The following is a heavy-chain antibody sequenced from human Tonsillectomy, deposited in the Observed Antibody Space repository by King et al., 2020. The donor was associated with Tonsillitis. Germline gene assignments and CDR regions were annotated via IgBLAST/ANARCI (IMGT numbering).Heavy chain of an antibody. V-gene: IGHV1-2*02. J-gene: IGHJ4*02. CDR1: GYIFTDDY. D-gene: IGHD6-19*01. Sequence: VQLVESGAEVKKPGASVKVSCKASGYIFTDDYMHWVRQAPGQGLEWMGGINPNSGGTDYAQKFQGRVTMTRDTSISTAYMELSRLRSDDTAVFYCATYNVEVAGFDYWGQGTLVTVSS. CDR3: ATYNVEVAGFDY. CDR2: INPNSGGT.